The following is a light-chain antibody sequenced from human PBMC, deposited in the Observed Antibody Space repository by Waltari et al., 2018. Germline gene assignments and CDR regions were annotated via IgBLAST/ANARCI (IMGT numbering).Light chain of an antibody. CDR3: LQHNSLPYT. CDR1: QDINTY. J-gene: IGKJ2*01. V-gene: IGKV1-17*01. Sequence: DIQMTQSPSSLSASAGYRVTITCRASQDINTYLNWYQQKPGETPKRLIYAASSLESGVPSRFSGSGSGTDFTLTISSLQPEDSATYFCLQHNSLPYTFGQGTKVEIK. CDR2: AAS.